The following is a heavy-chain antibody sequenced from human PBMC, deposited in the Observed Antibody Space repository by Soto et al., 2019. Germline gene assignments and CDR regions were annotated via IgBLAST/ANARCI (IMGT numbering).Heavy chain of an antibody. V-gene: IGHV2-5*02. Sequence: SGPTLVKPTQTLTLTCTFSGFSLSTSGVGVGWIRQPPGKALEWLALIYWDDDKRHSATLKGRLTITKDTSKNQVVLTMTDMNPVDTATYYCAHRRDRCSGGSCIAFDIWGQGTMVTVSS. J-gene: IGHJ3*02. CDR1: GFSLSTSGVG. CDR2: IYWDDDK. CDR3: AHRRDRCSGGSCIAFDI. D-gene: IGHD2-15*01.